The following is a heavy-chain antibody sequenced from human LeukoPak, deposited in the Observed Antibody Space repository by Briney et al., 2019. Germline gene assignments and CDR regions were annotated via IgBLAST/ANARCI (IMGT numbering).Heavy chain of an antibody. D-gene: IGHD3-10*01. J-gene: IGHJ5*02. CDR1: GFTFSSYG. V-gene: IGHV3-23*01. Sequence: GGSLRLSCAASGFTFSSYGMSWVRQAPGKGLEWVSAISGSGGSTYYADSVKGRFTISRDNSKNTLYLQMNSLRAEDTAVYYCAKVTFGELSVWFDPWGQGTLVTVSS. CDR2: ISGSGGST. CDR3: AKVTFGELSVWFDP.